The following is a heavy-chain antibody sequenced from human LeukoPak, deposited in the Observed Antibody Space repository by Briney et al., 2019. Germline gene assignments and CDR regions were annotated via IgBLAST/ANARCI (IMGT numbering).Heavy chain of an antibody. CDR1: GFTFSSYA. D-gene: IGHD5-24*01. Sequence: GGSLRLSCAASGFTFSSYAMSWVRQAPGKGLEWVSAISGSGGSTYYADSVKGRFTISRDNSKNTLYVQMNSLRAEDTAVYYCAKGDGYNYVPDDYWGQGTLVTVSS. CDR3: AKGDGYNYVPDDY. J-gene: IGHJ4*02. V-gene: IGHV3-23*01. CDR2: ISGSGGST.